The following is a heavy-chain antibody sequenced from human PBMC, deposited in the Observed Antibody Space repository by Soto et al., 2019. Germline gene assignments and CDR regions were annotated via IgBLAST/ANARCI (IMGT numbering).Heavy chain of an antibody. J-gene: IGHJ4*02. V-gene: IGHV3-30*03. CDR2: ISYDGSNK. CDR3: ALTSHTDLRYFDWLFTPKNKYYFDY. D-gene: IGHD3-9*01. CDR1: GFTFSSYG. Sequence: GGSLRLSCAASGFTFSSYGMHWVRQAPGKGLEWVAVISYDGSNKYYADSVKGRFTISRDNSKNTLYLQMNSLRAEDTAVYYCALTSHTDLRYFDWLFTPKNKYYFDYWGQGTLVTVSS.